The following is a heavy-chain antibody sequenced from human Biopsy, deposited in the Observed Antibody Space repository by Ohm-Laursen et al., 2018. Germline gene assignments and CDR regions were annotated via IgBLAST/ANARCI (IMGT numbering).Heavy chain of an antibody. J-gene: IGHJ4*02. Sequence: SQTLSLTCPLSGDSISRSYWSWIRQPPGKGLEWVGHIFDRGTTNYNPSLKSRVTMSVDTSKKQLSLRMTSVTAADTAVYYCAHGSGSYYKWDFWGRGTLVTVSS. D-gene: IGHD3-10*01. V-gene: IGHV4-59*08. CDR3: AHGSGSYYKWDF. CDR1: GDSISRSY. CDR2: IFDRGTT.